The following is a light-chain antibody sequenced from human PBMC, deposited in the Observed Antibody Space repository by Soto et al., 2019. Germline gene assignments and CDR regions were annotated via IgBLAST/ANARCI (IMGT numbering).Light chain of an antibody. CDR1: QSVDNY. J-gene: IGKJ1*01. Sequence: EIVLTQSPATLSLSPGERATLSCRASQSVDNYLDWYQQKPGQAPRLLIYGASTRATGIPARFSGSGSGTEFTLTICCLQSEDFAVYYCQQYNNWPQTLGQGAKVDI. CDR3: QQYNNWPQT. CDR2: GAS. V-gene: IGKV3-15*01.